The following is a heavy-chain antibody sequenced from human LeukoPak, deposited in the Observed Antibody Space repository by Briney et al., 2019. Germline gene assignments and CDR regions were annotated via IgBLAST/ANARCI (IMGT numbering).Heavy chain of an antibody. CDR1: GGSISSGSYY. CDR2: IYTSGST. V-gene: IGHV4-61*02. CDR3: ASGSSGLIDY. D-gene: IGHD3-22*01. J-gene: IGHJ4*02. Sequence: SQTLSLTCTVSGGSISSGSYYWSWIRQPAGKGLEWIGRIYTSGSTNYNPSLKSRVTISVDTSKNQFSLKLSSVTAADTAVYYCASGSSGLIDYWGQGTLVTVSS.